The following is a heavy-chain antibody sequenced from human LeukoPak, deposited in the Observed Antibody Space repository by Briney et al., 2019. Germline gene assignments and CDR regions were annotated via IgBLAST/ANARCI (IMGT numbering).Heavy chain of an antibody. D-gene: IGHD3-22*01. J-gene: IGHJ6*03. V-gene: IGHV4-4*07. CDR1: GGSISSYY. CDR2: IYTSGST. CDR3: ARETTMNHYYYYMDV. Sequence: PSETLSLTCTVSGGSISSYYWRWIRQPAGKGLEWIGRIYTSGSTNYNPSLKSRVTMSVDTSKNQFSLKLSSVTAADTAVYYCARETTMNHYYYYMDVWGKGTTVTVSS.